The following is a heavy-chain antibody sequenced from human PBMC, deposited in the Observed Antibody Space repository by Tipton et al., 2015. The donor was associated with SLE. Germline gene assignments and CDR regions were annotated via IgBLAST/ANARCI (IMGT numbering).Heavy chain of an antibody. CDR3: ASDVMDAFDI. V-gene: IGHV4-61*05. Sequence: TLSLTCTVSGGSISSSSYYWGWIRQPPGKGLEWIGYIYYSGSTNYNPSLKSRVTISVDTSKNQFSLKLSSVTAADTAVYYCASDVMDAFDIWGQGTMVTVSS. D-gene: IGHD3-16*01. J-gene: IGHJ3*02. CDR1: GGSISSSSYY. CDR2: IYYSGST.